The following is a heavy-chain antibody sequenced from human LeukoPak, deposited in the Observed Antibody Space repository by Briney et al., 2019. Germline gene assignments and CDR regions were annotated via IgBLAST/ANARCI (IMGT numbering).Heavy chain of an antibody. CDR2: IYYSVST. D-gene: IGHD3-16*01. CDR3: AVGATNYHMDV. CDR1: VGSIRGYY. V-gene: IGHV4-59*08. Sequence: SETLSLTCTVSVGSIRGYYCSCVRQPPGKGLEWIAYIYYSVSTNYNPSLTSRVTISLDTSKNQPSLKLSSLPAADTAVYYCAVGATNYHMDVWGKKTTVTVSS. J-gene: IGHJ6*03.